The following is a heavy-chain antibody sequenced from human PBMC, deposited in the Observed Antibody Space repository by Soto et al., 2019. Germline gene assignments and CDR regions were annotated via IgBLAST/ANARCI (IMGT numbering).Heavy chain of an antibody. CDR2: IVVGSGNT. D-gene: IGHD3-22*01. J-gene: IGHJ4*02. CDR3: AASLAYDSSNDY. CDR1: GFTFTSSA. Sequence: SVKVSCKASGFTFTSSAMQWVRQARGQRLEWIGWIVVGSGNTNYAQKFQERVTITRDMSTSTAYMELSSLRSEDTAVYYCAASLAYDSSNDYWGQGTLVTASP. V-gene: IGHV1-58*02.